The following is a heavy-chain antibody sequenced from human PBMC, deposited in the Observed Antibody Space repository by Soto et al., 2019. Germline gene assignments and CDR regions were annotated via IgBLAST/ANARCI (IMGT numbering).Heavy chain of an antibody. CDR1: TFIFTTNG. V-gene: IGHV3-23*01. CDR3: ARDLHYDFWSGYYGPYYYYGMDV. J-gene: IGHJ6*02. CDR2: IRPGGDRT. D-gene: IGHD3-3*01. Sequence: GGSLRLSCAASTFIFTTNGMSWVRQAPGKGLEWVSGIRPGGDRTYYADSVKGRFTISRDNAKNSLYLQMNSLRDEDTAVYYCARDLHYDFWSGYYGPYYYYGMDVWGQGTTVTVSS.